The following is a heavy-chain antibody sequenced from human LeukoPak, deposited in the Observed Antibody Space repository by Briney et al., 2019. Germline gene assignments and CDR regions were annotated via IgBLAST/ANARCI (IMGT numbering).Heavy chain of an antibody. D-gene: IGHD3-16*01. CDR2: NRPGDTRT. CDR3: VREKSGGTYDY. CDR1: GYTFTAYY. J-gene: IGHJ4*02. Sequence: GASVKVSCKASGYTFTAYYIQWVRQAPGQGREWMGTNRPGDTRTTYAKKFQGRVTMAWDMFTNTGYMELSSLRSQDTAVYYCVREKSGGTYDYWGQGTLVTVSS. V-gene: IGHV1-46*01.